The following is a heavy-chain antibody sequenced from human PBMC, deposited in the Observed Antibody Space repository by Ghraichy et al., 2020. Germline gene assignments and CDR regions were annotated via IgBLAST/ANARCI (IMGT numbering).Heavy chain of an antibody. CDR1: GGSISSYY. CDR2: IYYSGST. Sequence: SETLSRTCTVSGGSISSYYWSWIRQPPGKGLEWIGYIYYSGSTNYNPSLKSRVTISVDTSKNQFSLKLSSVTAADTAVYYCARGSRLGVASPWGQGTLVTVSS. J-gene: IGHJ5*02. CDR3: ARGSRLGVASP. V-gene: IGHV4-59*01. D-gene: IGHD1-26*01.